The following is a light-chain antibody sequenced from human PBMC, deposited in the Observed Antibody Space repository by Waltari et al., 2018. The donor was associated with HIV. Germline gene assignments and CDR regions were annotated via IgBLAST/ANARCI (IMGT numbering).Light chain of an antibody. CDR1: SAHSTYA. V-gene: IGLV4-69*01. Sequence: QVVLTQSPSASASLGASVKLTCTLSSAHSTYAVTWPQQQPEKGPRYLIKLNSDGNHYKGDGVPDRFSASSSGAERYLTISSIQSEDEAYYYCQTWGTGFVVFGGGTKLTVL. CDR2: LNSDGNH. CDR3: QTWGTGFVV. J-gene: IGLJ2*01.